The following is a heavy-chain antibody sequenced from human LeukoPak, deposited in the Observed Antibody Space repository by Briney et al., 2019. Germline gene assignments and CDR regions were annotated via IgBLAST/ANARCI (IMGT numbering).Heavy chain of an antibody. J-gene: IGHJ4*02. V-gene: IGHV3-23*01. CDR1: GFTFSGYA. CDR2: ISGSGGST. CDR3: AKDPGYSYGTYDY. D-gene: IGHD5-18*01. Sequence: GGSLRLSCAASGFTFSGYAMSWVPQAPGKGLEWVSAISGSGGSTYYADSVKGRFTISRDNSKNTLYLQMNSLRAEDTAVYYCAKDPGYSYGTYDYWGQGTLVTVSS.